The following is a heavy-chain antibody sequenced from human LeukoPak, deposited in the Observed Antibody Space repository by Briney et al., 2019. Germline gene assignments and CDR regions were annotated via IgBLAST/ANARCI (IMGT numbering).Heavy chain of an antibody. CDR1: GGSISSYY. CDR2: VYYSGNT. J-gene: IGHJ3*02. D-gene: IGHD3-22*01. Sequence: SETLSLTCTVSGGSISSYYWTWIRQPPGKGLEWIGYVYYSGNTNYNTSLKSRVTISLDTSKTQFSLKLSSVTAADTAVYFCARANAHHYYDTTGYYAFEIWGQGTMVTVSS. V-gene: IGHV4-59*01. CDR3: ARANAHHYYDTTGYYAFEI.